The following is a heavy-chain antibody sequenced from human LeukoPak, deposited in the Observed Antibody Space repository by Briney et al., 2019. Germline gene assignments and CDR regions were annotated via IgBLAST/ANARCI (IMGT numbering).Heavy chain of an antibody. J-gene: IGHJ4*02. CDR2: KNQDGSEK. CDR1: GFTFINYW. Sequence: GGSLRLSCAASGFTFINYWMTWVRQAPGKGLEWVANKNQDGSEKYYVDSVKGRFTISRDNAKNSLYLQMNSLRAEDTAVYYCARNSGGSSDYWGQGTLVTVSS. D-gene: IGHD1-26*01. CDR3: ARNSGGSSDY. V-gene: IGHV3-7*01.